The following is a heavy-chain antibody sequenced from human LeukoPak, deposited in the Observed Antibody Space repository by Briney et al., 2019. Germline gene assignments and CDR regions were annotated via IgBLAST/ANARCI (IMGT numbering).Heavy chain of an antibody. J-gene: IGHJ6*03. CDR3: ARGGYCWYYYYMDV. V-gene: IGHV4-39*07. CDR1: GGSISSYY. Sequence: PSETLSLTCTVSGGSISSYYWSWIRQPPGKGLEWIGSIYYSGSTYYNPSLKSRVTISVDTSKNQFSLKLSSVTAADTAVYYCARGGYCWYYYYMDVWGKGTTVTVSS. CDR2: IYYSGST. D-gene: IGHD5-18*01.